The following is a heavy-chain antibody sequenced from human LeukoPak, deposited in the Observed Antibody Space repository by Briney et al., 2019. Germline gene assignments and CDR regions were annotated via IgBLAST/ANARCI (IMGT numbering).Heavy chain of an antibody. CDR3: ARDWGPRGIAVAVV. J-gene: IGHJ4*02. D-gene: IGHD6-19*01. CDR2: INPNNGVT. CDR1: GYTFTGYY. V-gene: IGHV1-2*02. Sequence: ASVKVSCQASGYTFTGYYMHWVRQAPGQGLEWMGWINPNNGVTNYAQNFQGRVTMSRDKSISTAYLEVTRLKSDDTAVYFCARDWGPRGIAVAVVWGQGTLVTVSS.